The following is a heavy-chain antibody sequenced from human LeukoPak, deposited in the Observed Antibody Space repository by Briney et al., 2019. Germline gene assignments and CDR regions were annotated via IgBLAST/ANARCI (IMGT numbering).Heavy chain of an antibody. Sequence: ASVKVSCKASGYTFTCYYMHWVRQAPGQGLEWMGIINPSGGSTSYAQKFQGRVTMTRDMSTSTVYMELSSLRSEDTAVYYCARAPCDGVCYAGYYYYYMDVWGKGTTVTVSS. V-gene: IGHV1-46*01. CDR3: ARAPCDGVCYAGYYYYYMDV. CDR1: GYTFTCYY. J-gene: IGHJ6*03. CDR2: INPSGGST. D-gene: IGHD2-8*01.